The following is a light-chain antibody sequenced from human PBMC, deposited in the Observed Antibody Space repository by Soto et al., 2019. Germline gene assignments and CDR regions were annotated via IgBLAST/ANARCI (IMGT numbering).Light chain of an antibody. CDR1: SSDVGGYNH. CDR3: SSFTGSTTWV. Sequence: QSALTQPASVSGSPGQSITMFCTGTSSDVGGYNHVSWYQQHPGKAPKLIIYEVSNRPSGISKRFSGSKSANTASLTISGLQAEDEAEYYCSSFTGSTTWVFGGGTKLTVL. CDR2: EVS. V-gene: IGLV2-14*01. J-gene: IGLJ3*02.